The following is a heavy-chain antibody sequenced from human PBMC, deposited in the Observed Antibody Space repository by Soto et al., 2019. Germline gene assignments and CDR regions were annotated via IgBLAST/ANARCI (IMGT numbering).Heavy chain of an antibody. Sequence: ASVKVSCKASGYSFTTYAMHWVRQAPGQRLEWMGWISAGTGIAKYSQKFQDRVSISRDTSTNTAYMELSSLRPEDTAVYYCATVGLTDPAAPFDYWGQGTLVTVSS. CDR1: GYSFTTYA. CDR2: ISAGTGIA. J-gene: IGHJ4*02. D-gene: IGHD2-2*01. CDR3: ATVGLTDPAAPFDY. V-gene: IGHV1-3*01.